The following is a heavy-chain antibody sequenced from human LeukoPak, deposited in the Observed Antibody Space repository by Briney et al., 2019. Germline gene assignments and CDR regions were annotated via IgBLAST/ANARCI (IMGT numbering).Heavy chain of an antibody. Sequence: SVKVSCKASGGTFSSYAISWVRQAPGQGLEWMGRIIPILGIANYAQKFQGRVTITADKSTSTAYMELSSLRSEDTAVYYCARGKYCSGGSCYFWYYGMDVWGQGTTVTVPS. CDR3: ARGKYCSGGSCYFWYYGMDV. J-gene: IGHJ6*02. CDR1: GGTFSSYA. CDR2: IIPILGIA. D-gene: IGHD2-15*01. V-gene: IGHV1-69*04.